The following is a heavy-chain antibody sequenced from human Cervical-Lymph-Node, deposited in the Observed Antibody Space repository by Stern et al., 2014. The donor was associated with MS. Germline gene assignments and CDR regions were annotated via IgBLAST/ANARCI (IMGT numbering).Heavy chain of an antibody. CDR2: IIPFLGIA. CDR3: ARSPDLYDSSGYYFD. D-gene: IGHD3-22*01. Sequence: VQLVESGAEVKKPGSSVKVSCKASGGTLNNYAVRWVRQAPGQGLEWIGKIIPFLGIANYAHKFQCRVTLTAAATTTYMEVSSLRSDDTAVYYCARSPDLYDSSGYYFDWGQGTLVTVSS. J-gene: IGHJ4*02. V-gene: IGHV1-69*04. CDR1: GGTLNNYA.